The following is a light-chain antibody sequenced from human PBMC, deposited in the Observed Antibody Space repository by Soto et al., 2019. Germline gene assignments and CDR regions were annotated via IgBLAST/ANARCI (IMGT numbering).Light chain of an antibody. J-gene: IGLJ1*01. CDR2: EVS. CDR3: SSYTSSSSVV. Sequence: QSALTQPASVSGSPGQSITISCTGTSSDVGGYNCVSWYQQHPGKAPKLMIYEVSNRPSGVSNRFSGSKSGNTASLTISGLQAEDEADYYCSSYTSSSSVVFGTGTKVTVL. V-gene: IGLV2-14*01. CDR1: SSDVGGYNC.